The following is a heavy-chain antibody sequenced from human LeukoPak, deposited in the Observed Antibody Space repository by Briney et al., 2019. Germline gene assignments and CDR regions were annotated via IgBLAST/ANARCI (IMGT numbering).Heavy chain of an antibody. CDR3: ARDYTYSSGWYLGDFDY. D-gene: IGHD6-19*01. CDR1: GFTFSSYW. V-gene: IGHV3-48*02. CDR2: ISSSSSTI. Sequence: GGSLRLSCAASGFTFSSYWMNWVRQAPGKGLEWVSYISSSSSTIYYADSVKGRFTISRDNAKNSLYLQMNSLRDEDTAVYYCARDYTYSSGWYLGDFDYWGQGTLVTVSS. J-gene: IGHJ4*02.